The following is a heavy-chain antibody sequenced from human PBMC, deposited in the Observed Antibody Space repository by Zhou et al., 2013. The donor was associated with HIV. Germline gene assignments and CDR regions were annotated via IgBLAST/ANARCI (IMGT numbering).Heavy chain of an antibody. CDR3: ARLDTMLAAVGAFLDY. CDR1: GGTFNGHA. J-gene: IGHJ4*02. Sequence: QVQLVQSGAEVKKPGSSVKVSCKSSGGTFNGHAISWVRQAPGQGFEWMGRITPLVGITQYAQKFQARVTFTADKSTGTAYMELSSLRSEDTAVYYCARLDTMLAAVGAFLDYWGQGTLVSVSA. CDR2: ITPLVGIT. V-gene: IGHV1-69*04. D-gene: IGHD1-26*01.